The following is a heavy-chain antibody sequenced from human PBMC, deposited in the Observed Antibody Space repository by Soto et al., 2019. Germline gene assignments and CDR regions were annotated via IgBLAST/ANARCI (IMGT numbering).Heavy chain of an antibody. CDR2: TYYRSKWYN. V-gene: IGHV6-1*01. J-gene: IGHJ4*02. Sequence: PSQTLSLTCAISGDSVPSNRAAWNWIRQSPSRGLEWLGRTYYRSKWYNGYAVSVKSRITINPDTSKNQFSLQLNSVTPEDTAVYYCARAWGVSSGWYGSFSYCGQVTLVTVSS. D-gene: IGHD6-19*01. CDR3: ARAWGVSSGWYGSFSY. CDR1: GDSVPSNRAA.